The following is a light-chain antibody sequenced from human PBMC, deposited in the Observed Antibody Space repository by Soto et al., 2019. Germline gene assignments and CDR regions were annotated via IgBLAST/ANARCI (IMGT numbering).Light chain of an antibody. CDR3: QQYNNWHT. J-gene: IGKJ2*01. CDR1: QSVRGN. CDR2: GAS. Sequence: EIVMTQSPATLSVSPGERATLSCRASQSVRGNLAWYQQEPGQAPRLLIYGASTRATGIPARFSGSGSGTEFTLTISSLQSEDFAVYYCQQYNNWHTFGQGTKLQIK. V-gene: IGKV3-15*01.